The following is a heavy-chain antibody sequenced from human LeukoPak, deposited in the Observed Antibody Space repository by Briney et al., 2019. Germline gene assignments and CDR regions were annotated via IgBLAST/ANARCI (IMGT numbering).Heavy chain of an antibody. CDR1: GGSFSGDY. J-gene: IGHJ4*02. D-gene: IGHD2-21*02. V-gene: IGHV4-59*01. CDR2: VYYSGST. CDR3: ARANRNFCVTTDCYVLDY. Sequence: SETLSLICAVYGGSFSGDYWNWIRQSPTKGLEWIGYVYYSGSTSYNPSLKSRVTISVDTSKNQFSLKLSSVTAADTAVYYCARANRNFCVTTDCYVLDYWGQGTQVTVSS.